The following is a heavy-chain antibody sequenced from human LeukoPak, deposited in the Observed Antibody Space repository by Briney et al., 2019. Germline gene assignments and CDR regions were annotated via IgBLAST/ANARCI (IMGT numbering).Heavy chain of an antibody. Sequence: GGSLRFSCAASGFTFSSYSMNWVRQAPGKGLEWVSSISSSSSYIYYADSVKGRFTISRDNAKNSLYLQMNSLRAEDTAVYYCAREAIIVVVPAAKYYYMDVWGKGTTVTVSS. CDR2: ISSSSSYI. CDR3: AREAIIVVVPAAKYYYMDV. D-gene: IGHD2-2*01. CDR1: GFTFSSYS. V-gene: IGHV3-21*01. J-gene: IGHJ6*03.